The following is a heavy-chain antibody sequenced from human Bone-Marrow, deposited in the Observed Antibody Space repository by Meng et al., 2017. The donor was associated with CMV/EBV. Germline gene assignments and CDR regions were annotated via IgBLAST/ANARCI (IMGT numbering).Heavy chain of an antibody. V-gene: IGHV4-38-2*02. CDR1: GYSISSGYY. CDR2: IYHSGST. CDR3: ARGHGKKLGLYYYYYYGMDV. J-gene: IGHJ6*02. Sequence: SETLSLTCTVSGYSISSGYYWGWIRQPPGKGLEWIGSIYHSGSTYYNPSLKSRVTISVDTSKNQFSLKLSSVTAADTAVYYCARGHGKKLGLYYYYYYGMDVWGQGTTVTVSS. D-gene: IGHD7-27*01.